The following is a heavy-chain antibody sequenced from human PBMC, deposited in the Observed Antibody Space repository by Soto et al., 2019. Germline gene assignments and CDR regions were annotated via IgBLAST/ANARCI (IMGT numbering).Heavy chain of an antibody. J-gene: IGHJ5*02. CDR3: ARHVPFSSSPGWDWFDP. CDR2: IIPIFGTA. V-gene: IGHV1-69*13. D-gene: IGHD6-6*01. CDR1: GGTFSSYA. Sequence: ASVKVSCTASGGTFSSYAISWVRQAPGQGLEWMGGIIPIFGTANYAQKFQGRVTITADESTSTAYMELSSLRSEDTAVYYCARHVPFSSSPGWDWFDPWGQGTLVTVSS.